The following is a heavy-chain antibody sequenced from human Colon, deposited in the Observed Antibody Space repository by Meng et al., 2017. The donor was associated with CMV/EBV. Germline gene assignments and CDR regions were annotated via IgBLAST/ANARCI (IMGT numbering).Heavy chain of an antibody. CDR3: ARVMGYDFWSGAYYYGMDV. CDR1: GFTFSTYG. CDR2: ISSSSSTI. V-gene: IGHV3-48*04. Sequence: GESLKISCAASGFTFSTYGIHWVRQSPGKGLEWVSYISSSSSTIYYADSVKGRFTISRDNAKNSLYLQMNSLRAEDTAVYYCARVMGYDFWSGAYYYGMDVWGQGTTVTVS. D-gene: IGHD3-3*01. J-gene: IGHJ6*02.